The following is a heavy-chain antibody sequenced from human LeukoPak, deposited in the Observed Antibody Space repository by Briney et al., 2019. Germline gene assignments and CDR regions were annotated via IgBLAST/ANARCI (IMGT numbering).Heavy chain of an antibody. CDR1: GLSFTSYW. CDR2: IYPGDSDI. CDR3: AKTYSSSSWEFDF. J-gene: IGHJ4*02. D-gene: IGHD6-6*01. Sequence: GESLKISCKGSGLSFTSYWIGWVRQMPGKGLEWMGIIYPGDSDIRYSPSFQGQVTFSADKSISTAYLQWSSLKASDTAMYYCAKTYSSSSWEFDFWGQGALVTVSS. V-gene: IGHV5-51*01.